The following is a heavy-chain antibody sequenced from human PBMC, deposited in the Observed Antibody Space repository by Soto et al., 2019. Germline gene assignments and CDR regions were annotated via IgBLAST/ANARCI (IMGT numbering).Heavy chain of an antibody. Sequence: PSETLSLTCTVSGGSISSYYWSWIRQPPGKGLEWIGYIYYSGSTNYNPSLKSRVTISVDTSKNQFSLKLSSVTAADTAVYYCAGCSGGSCYFIDYWGQGTLDTVSS. D-gene: IGHD2-15*01. CDR3: AGCSGGSCYFIDY. CDR2: IYYSGST. V-gene: IGHV4-59*01. CDR1: GGSISSYY. J-gene: IGHJ4*02.